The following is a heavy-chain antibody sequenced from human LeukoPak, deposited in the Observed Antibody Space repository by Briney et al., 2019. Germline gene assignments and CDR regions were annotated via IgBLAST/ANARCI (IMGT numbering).Heavy chain of an antibody. J-gene: IGHJ4*02. CDR2: ISSSSSYI. CDR3: ARDFRRKFDY. CDR1: GFTFSSYS. Sequence: GGSLRLSCAASGFTFSSYSMNWVRQAPGKGLEWVSSISSSSSYIYYADSVKGRYTISRDNAKNSLYLQMNSLRAEDTAVYYCARDFRRKFDYWGQGTLVTVSS. V-gene: IGHV3-21*01.